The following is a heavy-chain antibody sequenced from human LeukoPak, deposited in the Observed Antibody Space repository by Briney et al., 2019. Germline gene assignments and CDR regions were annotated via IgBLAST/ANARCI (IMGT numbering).Heavy chain of an antibody. CDR1: GYTFTSYY. V-gene: IGHV1-2*04. CDR3: ARVAARRYSSSWYGWYFDY. CDR2: INPNSGGT. J-gene: IGHJ4*02. Sequence: ASVKVSCKASGYTFTSYYMHWVRQAPGQGLEWMGWINPNSGGTNYAQKFQGWVTMTRDTSISTAYMGLSRLRSDDTAVYYCARVAARRYSSSWYGWYFDYWGQGTLVTVSS. D-gene: IGHD6-13*01.